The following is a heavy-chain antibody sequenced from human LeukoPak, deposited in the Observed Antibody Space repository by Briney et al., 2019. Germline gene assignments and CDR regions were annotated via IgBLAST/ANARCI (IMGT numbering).Heavy chain of an antibody. CDR2: ISWNSGSI. CDR1: GFTFDDYA. Sequence: PGGSLRLSCAASGFTFDDYAMHWVRQAPGKGLEWVSGISWNSGSIGYADSVKGRFTISRDNAKNSLYLQMNSLRAEDTALYYCAKDTRTGYYNPLFDYWGQGTLVTVSS. V-gene: IGHV3-9*01. CDR3: AKDTRTGYYNPLFDY. D-gene: IGHD3/OR15-3a*01. J-gene: IGHJ4*02.